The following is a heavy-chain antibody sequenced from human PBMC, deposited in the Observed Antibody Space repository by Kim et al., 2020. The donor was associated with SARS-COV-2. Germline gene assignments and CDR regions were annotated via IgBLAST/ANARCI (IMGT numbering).Heavy chain of an antibody. Sequence: YASSVKCHFTISRDDSKTTAYLPMNSLKTEDTAVYSCTRPLVMAHGGFDPWGQGTLVTVSS. V-gene: IGHV3-73*01. D-gene: IGHD6-6*01. CDR3: TRPLVMAHGGFDP. J-gene: IGHJ5*02.